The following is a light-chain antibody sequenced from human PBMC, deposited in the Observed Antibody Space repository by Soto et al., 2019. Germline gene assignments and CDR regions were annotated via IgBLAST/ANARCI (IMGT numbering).Light chain of an antibody. CDR3: QQFSRYPLT. CDR1: QSVSSTF. Sequence: EIVLTQSPCTLSLSPGERATLSCRASQSVSSTFVAWYQQIPGPAPRLLNCGASSTATGIPDRFSGSGSGTGFPTTISRLEPEDFAVYYCQQFSRYPLTFGGGTKVDIK. V-gene: IGKV3-20*01. CDR2: GAS. J-gene: IGKJ4*01.